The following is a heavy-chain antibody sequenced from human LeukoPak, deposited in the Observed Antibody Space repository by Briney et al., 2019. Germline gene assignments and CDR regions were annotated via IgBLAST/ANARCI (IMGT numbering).Heavy chain of an antibody. V-gene: IGHV3-7*03. Sequence: GGSLRLSCVASGFTFGKYWMSWVRQAPGKGLEWVANISLGGGAKNYVDSVKGRFTISRDNTKNTLYLQMNSLRVEDTAVFYCARDQYDTWSRRGNFDFWGQGPLVLVSS. D-gene: IGHD3-3*01. J-gene: IGHJ4*02. CDR1: GFTFGKYW. CDR2: ISLGGGAK. CDR3: ARDQYDTWSRRGNFDF.